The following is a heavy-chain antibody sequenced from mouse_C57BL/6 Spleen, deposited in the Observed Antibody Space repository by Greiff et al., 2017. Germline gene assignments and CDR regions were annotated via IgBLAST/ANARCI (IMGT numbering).Heavy chain of an antibody. V-gene: IGHV1-19*01. J-gene: IGHJ4*01. Sequence: EVQLQQSGPVLVKPGASVKMSCKASGYTFTDYYMNWVKQSHGKSLEWIGVLNPYNGGTSYNQKFKGKGTLTVDKSSSTAYMELNSLTSEDSAVYYCARARLNYDAMDYGGQGTSVTVSS. D-gene: IGHD1-2*01. CDR3: ARARLNYDAMDY. CDR1: GYTFTDYY. CDR2: LNPYNGGT.